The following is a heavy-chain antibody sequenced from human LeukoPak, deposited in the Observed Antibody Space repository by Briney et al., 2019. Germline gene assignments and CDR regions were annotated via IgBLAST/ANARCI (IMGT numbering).Heavy chain of an antibody. D-gene: IGHD3-10*01. V-gene: IGHV3-30-3*01. J-gene: IGHJ4*02. CDR3: ARAAMVRGPPYDY. CDR2: ISYDGSNK. Sequence: GGSLRLSCAASGFTFSSYAMHWVRQAPGKGLEWVAVISYDGSNKYYADSVKGRFTISRDNSKNTLYLQMNSLRAEDTAVHYCARAAMVRGPPYDYWGQGTLVTVSS. CDR1: GFTFSSYA.